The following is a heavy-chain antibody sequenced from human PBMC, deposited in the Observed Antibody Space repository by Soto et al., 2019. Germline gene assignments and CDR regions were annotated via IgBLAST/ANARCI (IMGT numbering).Heavy chain of an antibody. Sequence: QVQLVESGGGVVQPGRSLRLSCAASGFTFSSYGMHWVRQAPGKGLEWVAVISYDGSNKYYADSVKGRFTISRDNSKNMLYLQMNGLGADDTAVYYCTKAQRGYSYGGGDSFDLWGQGTMVTVSS. CDR1: GFTFSSYG. D-gene: IGHD5-18*01. CDR2: ISYDGSNK. CDR3: TKAQRGYSYGGGDSFDL. J-gene: IGHJ3*01. V-gene: IGHV3-30*18.